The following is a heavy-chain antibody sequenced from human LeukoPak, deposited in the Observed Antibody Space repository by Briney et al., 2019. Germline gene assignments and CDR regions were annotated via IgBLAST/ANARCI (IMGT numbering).Heavy chain of an antibody. CDR1: VYTLTELS. J-gene: IGHJ4*02. D-gene: IGHD3-16*02. Sequence: ASVKVSCKVSVYTLTELSMQWVRQAPGKGLEWMGGFDPEDGVTIYAQKFQGRVTMTEDTSTDTAYMELSSLRSEDTAVYYCATEGANSYRYFDYWGQGTLVTVSS. CDR2: FDPEDGVT. CDR3: ATEGANSYRYFDY. V-gene: IGHV1-24*01.